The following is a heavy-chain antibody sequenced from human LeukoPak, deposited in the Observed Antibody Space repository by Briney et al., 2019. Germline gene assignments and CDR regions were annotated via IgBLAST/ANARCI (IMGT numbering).Heavy chain of an antibody. CDR3: ARKRGYSYGYSY. J-gene: IGHJ4*02. Sequence: PETLSLTCAVYGGSFSSYYWSWIRQPPGKGLEWIGEINHSGSTNYNPSLKSRVTISVDTSKNQFSLKLSSVTAADTAVYYCARKRGYSYGYSYWGQGTLVTVSS. V-gene: IGHV4-34*01. D-gene: IGHD5-18*01. CDR2: INHSGST. CDR1: GGSFSSYY.